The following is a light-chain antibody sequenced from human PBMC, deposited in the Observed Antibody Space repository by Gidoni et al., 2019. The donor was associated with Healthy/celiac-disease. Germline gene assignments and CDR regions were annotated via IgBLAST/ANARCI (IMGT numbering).Light chain of an antibody. CDR3: QQRSNWPRVFT. CDR2: DAS. Sequence: EIVLTQSPATLSLSPGERATLPCRASQSVSSYLAWYQQKPGQAPRLLIYDASNRATGIPARFSGSGSGTDFTLTISSLEPEDFAVYYCQQRSNWPRVFTFGPGTKVDIK. V-gene: IGKV3-11*01. J-gene: IGKJ3*01. CDR1: QSVSSY.